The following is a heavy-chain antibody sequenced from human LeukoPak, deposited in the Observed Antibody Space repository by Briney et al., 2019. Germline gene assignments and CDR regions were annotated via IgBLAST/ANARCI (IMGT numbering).Heavy chain of an antibody. CDR3: AKRGYSYGYYGMDV. CDR1: GFTFSSYA. D-gene: IGHD5-18*01. J-gene: IGHJ6*02. Sequence: GGSLRLSCAASGFTFSSYAMSWVRQAPGKGLEWVSAISGSGGSTYYAGSVKGRFTISRDNSKNTLYLQMNSLRAEDTAVYYCAKRGYSYGYYGMDVWGQGTTVTVSS. V-gene: IGHV3-23*01. CDR2: ISGSGGST.